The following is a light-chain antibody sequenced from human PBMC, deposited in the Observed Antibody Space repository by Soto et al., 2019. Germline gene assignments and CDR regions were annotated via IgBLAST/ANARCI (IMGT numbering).Light chain of an antibody. J-gene: IGKJ2*01. CDR3: QQMHSTSSYT. V-gene: IGKV1-39*01. Sequence: DIQMTQSPSSLSASVGDRVTITCRASQNIRNYLNWYQQRPGKTPNLLVYAASNLRGGVPSRFSCSGSVTVFTLTISTLQPEDFATYYCQQMHSTSSYTFGQGTRVDIK. CDR1: QNIRNY. CDR2: AAS.